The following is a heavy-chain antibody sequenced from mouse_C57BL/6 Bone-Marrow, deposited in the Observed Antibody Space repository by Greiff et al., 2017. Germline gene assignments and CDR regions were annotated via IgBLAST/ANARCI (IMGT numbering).Heavy chain of an antibody. J-gene: IGHJ1*03. CDR3: ATLYYYGSSRYWYFDV. V-gene: IGHV5-17*01. Sequence: EVQVVESGGGLVKPGGSLKLSCAASGFTFSDYGMHWVRQAPEKGLEWVAYISSGSSTIYYADTVKGRFTITRDNAKNTLFLHMTSLRSEDTAMYYCATLYYYGSSRYWYFDVWGTGTTVTVAS. CDR1: GFTFSDYG. D-gene: IGHD1-1*01. CDR2: ISSGSSTI.